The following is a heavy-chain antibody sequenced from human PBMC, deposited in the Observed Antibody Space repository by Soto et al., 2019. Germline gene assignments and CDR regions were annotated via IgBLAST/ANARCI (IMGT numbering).Heavy chain of an antibody. D-gene: IGHD5-12*01. CDR1: GFTFSSYG. J-gene: IGHJ4*02. CDR3: AKDQYVDIVATFVDY. Sequence: QVQLVESGGGVVQPGRSLRLSCAASGFTFSSYGMHWVRQAPGKGLEWVAVISYDGSNKYYADSVKGRFTISRDNSKNTVYLQMNSLRAEDTAVYYCAKDQYVDIVATFVDYWGQGTLVTVSS. V-gene: IGHV3-30*18. CDR2: ISYDGSNK.